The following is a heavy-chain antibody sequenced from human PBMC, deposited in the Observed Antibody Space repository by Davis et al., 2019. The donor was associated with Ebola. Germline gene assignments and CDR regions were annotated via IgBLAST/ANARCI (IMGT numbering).Heavy chain of an antibody. CDR1: GGSISSGGYS. CDR2: ISGSGDST. CDR3: AKAVGNSGWYNFDY. Sequence: PSETLSLTCAVSGGSISSGGYSWSWIRQPPGKGLEWVSGISGSGDSTYYADSVKGRFTISRDNSKSTLSLQMNSLRAEDTAVFYCAKAVGNSGWYNFDYWGQGTLVTVSS. D-gene: IGHD6-19*01. J-gene: IGHJ4*02. V-gene: IGHV3-23*01.